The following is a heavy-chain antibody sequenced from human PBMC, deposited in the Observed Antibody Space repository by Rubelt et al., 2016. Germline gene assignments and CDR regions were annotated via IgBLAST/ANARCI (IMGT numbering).Heavy chain of an antibody. CDR1: GGSFSGYY. D-gene: IGHD2-21*01. Sequence: QVQLQQWGAGLLKPSETLSLTCAVYGGSFSGYYWSWIRQPPGKGLEWIGEINHSGSTTYNPSLNGRVSISVYTSRNQFSLKLSSGPDADTAVYYCARKVMRLSAFDIWGQRTMVTVSS. J-gene: IGHJ3*02. CDR3: ARKVMRLSAFDI. CDR2: INHSGST. V-gene: IGHV4-34*01.